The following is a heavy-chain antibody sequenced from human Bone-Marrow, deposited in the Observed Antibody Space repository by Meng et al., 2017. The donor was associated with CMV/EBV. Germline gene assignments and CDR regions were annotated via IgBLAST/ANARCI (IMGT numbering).Heavy chain of an antibody. CDR1: GCY. V-gene: IGHV4-34*01. CDR3: ARGRGRNSIAAAGRSYWYFDL. Sequence: GCYWSWIRQPPGKGLEWIGEINHGGSTNYNPYLKSRVTIPVDTSKNQFSLKLSSVTAADTAVYYCARGRGRNSIAAAGRSYWYFDLWGRGTLVTVSS. D-gene: IGHD6-13*01. J-gene: IGHJ2*01. CDR2: INHGGST.